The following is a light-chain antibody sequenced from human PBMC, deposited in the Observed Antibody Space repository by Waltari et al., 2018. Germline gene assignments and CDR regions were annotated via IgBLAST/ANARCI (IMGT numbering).Light chain of an antibody. CDR3: QSYDNNLSGSM. CDR1: SPNIGAGND. J-gene: IGLJ3*02. Sequence: QSVLTQPPSVSGAPGQRVTISSTGSSPNIGAGNDVHCYQQLPGTPPKLRIYVNNSRPSGFPDRISASQSGTSASLAITGLQAEDEADYYCQSYDNNLSGSMFGGGTKLTVL. V-gene: IGLV1-40*01. CDR2: VNN.